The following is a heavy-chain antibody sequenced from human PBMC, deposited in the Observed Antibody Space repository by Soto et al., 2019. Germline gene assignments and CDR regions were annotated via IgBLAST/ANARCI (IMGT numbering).Heavy chain of an antibody. J-gene: IGHJ4*02. V-gene: IGHV4-31*03. CDR2: IYYSGST. Sequence: SETLSLTCTVSGGSISSGGYYWSWIRQHPGKGLEWIGYIYYSGSTYYNPSLKSRVTISVDTSKNQFSLKLSSVTAADTAVYYYARVNGEAYFDYWGQGTLVTVSS. CDR3: ARVNGEAYFDY. CDR1: GGSISSGGYY. D-gene: IGHD3-10*01.